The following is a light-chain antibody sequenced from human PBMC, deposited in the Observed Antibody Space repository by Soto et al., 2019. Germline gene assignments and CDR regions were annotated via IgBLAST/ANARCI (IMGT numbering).Light chain of an antibody. Sequence: EIVLTQSPGTLALSPGEGATLSCRASQSVSKYLAWYQQKPGQAPRLLIYGASSRATGIPDSFSGSGSGTEFTLTISRLEPEDFALYYCQQYGGSPQTFGQGTKVEIK. J-gene: IGKJ1*01. CDR3: QQYGGSPQT. CDR2: GAS. CDR1: QSVSKY. V-gene: IGKV3-20*01.